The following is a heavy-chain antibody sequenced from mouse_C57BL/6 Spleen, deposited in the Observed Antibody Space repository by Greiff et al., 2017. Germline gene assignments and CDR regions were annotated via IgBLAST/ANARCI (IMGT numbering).Heavy chain of an antibody. D-gene: IGHD1-1*01. CDR1: GFTFSDYG. CDR3: ARPPVVAPDAMDY. CDR2: ISSGSSTI. J-gene: IGHJ4*01. V-gene: IGHV5-17*01. Sequence: EVMLVESGGGLVKPGGSLKLSCAASGFTFSDYGMHWVRQAPEKGLEWVAYISSGSSTIYYADTVKGRFTISRDNAKNTLFLQMTSLRSEDTAMYYCARPPVVAPDAMDYWGQGTSVTVSS.